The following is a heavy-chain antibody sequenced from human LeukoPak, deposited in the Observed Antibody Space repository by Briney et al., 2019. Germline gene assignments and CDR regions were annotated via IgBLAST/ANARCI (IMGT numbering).Heavy chain of an antibody. Sequence: SETLSLTCTVSGGSISSTSYYWGWIRQSPGKGLEWIGSIHYSGIAYYKSSLKSRVTISVDTSKNQFSLKLSSVTAADTAVYFCARQLGGEHWSGYIEGHFDYWGQGTLVTVSS. V-gene: IGHV4-39*01. CDR2: IHYSGIA. D-gene: IGHD3-3*01. CDR1: GGSISSTSYY. CDR3: ARQLGGEHWSGYIEGHFDY. J-gene: IGHJ4*02.